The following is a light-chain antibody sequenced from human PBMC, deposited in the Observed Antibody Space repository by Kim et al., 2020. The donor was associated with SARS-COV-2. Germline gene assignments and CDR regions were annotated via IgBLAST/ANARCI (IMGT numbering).Light chain of an antibody. CDR2: GAS. V-gene: IGKV3-20*01. Sequence: EIVLTQSPGTLSLSPGERATLSCRASQSVSSSYLAWYQQKPGQAPRLLIYGASSRATGIPDRFSGSGTGTDFTLTISRLEPEDFAVYYCQQYGSSPPYTFGQGTKLEL. J-gene: IGKJ2*01. CDR1: QSVSSSY. CDR3: QQYGSSPPYT.